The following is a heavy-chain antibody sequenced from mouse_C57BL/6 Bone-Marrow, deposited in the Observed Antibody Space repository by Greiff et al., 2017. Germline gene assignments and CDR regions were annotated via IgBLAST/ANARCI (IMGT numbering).Heavy chain of an antibody. CDR2: IWRGGST. D-gene: IGHD1-1*01. J-gene: IGHJ1*03. Sequence: VQLKESGPGLVQPSQSLSITCTVSGFSLTSYGVHWVRQSPGKGLEWLGVIWRGGSTDYNAAFMSRLSITKDNSKSQVFFKMNSLQADDTAIYYCAKKGYYGSSWYFDVWGTGTTVTVSS. CDR3: AKKGYYGSSWYFDV. CDR1: GFSLTSYG. V-gene: IGHV2-5*01.